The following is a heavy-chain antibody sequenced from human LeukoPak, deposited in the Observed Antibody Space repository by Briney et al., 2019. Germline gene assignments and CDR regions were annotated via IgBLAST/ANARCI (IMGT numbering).Heavy chain of an antibody. V-gene: IGHV5-51*01. D-gene: IGHD2-15*01. Sequence: GAPLKTSCKGSGSSFTCYWIGGERPLPGKGLEWMGIIYPGDSDNSSSPSCQVHVTMSAAKPISSVYLQWSTVRDSAIAYYACTRRQSCNGGSSHEAFDYWGQGTLVTVSS. CDR3: TRRQSCNGGSSHEAFDY. CDR1: GSSFTCYW. J-gene: IGHJ4*02. CDR2: IYPGDSDN.